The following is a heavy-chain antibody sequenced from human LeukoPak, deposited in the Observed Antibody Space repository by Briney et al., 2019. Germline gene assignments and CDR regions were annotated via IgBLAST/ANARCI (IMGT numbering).Heavy chain of an antibody. CDR1: GYTFTSNC. Sequence: ASVRVSCKASGYTFTSNCMHWVRQAPGQGLEWMGMIYPRGGSTSYAQKFQGRVTLTRDTSTSTVHMELSGLRSEDTAVYYCARDQEGFDYWGQGTLVTVSS. CDR3: ARDQEGFDY. V-gene: IGHV1-46*01. CDR2: IYPRGGST. J-gene: IGHJ4*02.